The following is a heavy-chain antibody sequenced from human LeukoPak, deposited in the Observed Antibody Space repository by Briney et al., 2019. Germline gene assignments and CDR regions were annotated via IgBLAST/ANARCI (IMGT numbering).Heavy chain of an antibody. D-gene: IGHD1-26*01. V-gene: IGHV4-61*02. CDR2: IYTSGST. Sequence: SETLSLTCTVSGGSISSGSYYWSWIRQPAGTGLEWIGRIYTSGSTNYNPSLKSRVTISVDTSKNQFPLKLSSVTAADTAVYYCARGESGSYDYWGQGTLVTVSS. J-gene: IGHJ4*02. CDR3: ARGESGSYDY. CDR1: GGSISSGSYY.